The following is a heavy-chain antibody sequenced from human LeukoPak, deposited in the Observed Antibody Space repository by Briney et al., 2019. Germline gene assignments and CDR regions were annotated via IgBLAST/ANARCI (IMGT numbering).Heavy chain of an antibody. D-gene: IGHD3-3*01. CDR2: INHSGST. CDR1: GGSFSGYY. CDR3: ARGLGDLIFGVVTQYYFDY. Sequence: SETLSLTCAVYGGSFSGYYWSWIRQPPGKGLEWIGEINHSGSTNYNPSLKSRVTISVDTSKNQFSLKLSSVTAADTAVYYCARGLGDLIFGVVTQYYFDYWGQGTLVTVSS. V-gene: IGHV4-34*01. J-gene: IGHJ4*02.